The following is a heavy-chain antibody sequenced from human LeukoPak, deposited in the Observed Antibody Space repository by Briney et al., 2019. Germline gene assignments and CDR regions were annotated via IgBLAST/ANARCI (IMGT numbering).Heavy chain of an antibody. Sequence: RGSLGLSCAASGFTLSSYWMNWVRPAPGKGLEWVANIMPDGSDEYYVGSVKGRFTISRDNAEHSLYLQMNSLRAEDTAVYYCARENFQYWAQGTLVTVSS. V-gene: IGHV3-7*04. CDR2: IMPDGSDE. CDR3: ARENFQY. CDR1: GFTLSSYW. J-gene: IGHJ4*02.